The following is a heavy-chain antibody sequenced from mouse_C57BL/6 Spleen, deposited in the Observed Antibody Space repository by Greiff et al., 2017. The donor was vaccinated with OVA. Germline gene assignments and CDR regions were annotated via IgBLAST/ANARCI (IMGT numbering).Heavy chain of an antibody. CDR1: GYTFTDYY. V-gene: IGHV1-76*01. CDR2: IYPGSGNT. J-gene: IGHJ4*01. D-gene: IGHD1-1*02. Sequence: VQLQQSGAELVRPGASVKLSCKASGYTFTDYYINWVKQRPGQGLEWIARIYPGSGNTYYNEKFKGKATLTAEKSSSTAYMQLSSLTSEDSAVYFCPRDYGLRVGAMDYWGQGTSVTVSS. CDR3: PRDYGLRVGAMDY.